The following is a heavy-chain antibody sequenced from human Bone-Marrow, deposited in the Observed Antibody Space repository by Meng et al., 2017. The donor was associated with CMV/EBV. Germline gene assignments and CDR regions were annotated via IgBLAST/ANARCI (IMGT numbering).Heavy chain of an antibody. Sequence: SVKVSCKASGGTFSSYTISWVRQAPGQGLEWMGRIIPILGIANYAQKFQGRVTMTRNTSISTAYMELSGLRSEDTAVYYCARGGGNPGQTDAFDIWGQGTMVTVSS. CDR1: GGTFSSYT. J-gene: IGHJ3*02. CDR3: ARGGGNPGQTDAFDI. CDR2: IIPILGIA. V-gene: IGHV1-69*02. D-gene: IGHD4-23*01.